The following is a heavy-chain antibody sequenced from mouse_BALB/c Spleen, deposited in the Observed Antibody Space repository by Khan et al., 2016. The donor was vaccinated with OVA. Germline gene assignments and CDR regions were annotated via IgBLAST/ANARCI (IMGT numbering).Heavy chain of an antibody. Sequence: QVQLKQSGAELVKPGASVKMSCKTSGYTFTTYWMHWVKQRPGQGLEWIGYINPTSGHTDYNEKFKDKATLSADKSSSTAYMQLSSLTSEDSAVYYCTRDSIDYWGQGTTLTVSS. V-gene: IGHV1-7*01. CDR3: TRDSIDY. D-gene: IGHD2-5*01. CDR2: INPTSGHT. CDR1: GYTFTTYW. J-gene: IGHJ2*01.